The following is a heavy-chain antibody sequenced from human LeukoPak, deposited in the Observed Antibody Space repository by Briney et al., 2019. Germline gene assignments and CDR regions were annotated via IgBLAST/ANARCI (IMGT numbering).Heavy chain of an antibody. CDR1: GGSISSYY. CDR3: ARYREAAIRYYYYYMDV. D-gene: IGHD2-2*01. CDR2: IYYSGST. Sequence: SETLSLTCTVSGGSISSYYWSWIRQPPGKGLECIGYIYYSGSTNYNPSLKSRVTISVDTSKNQFSLKLSSVTAADTAVYYCARYREAAIRYYYYYMDVWGKRTTVTVSS. J-gene: IGHJ6*03. V-gene: IGHV4-59*01.